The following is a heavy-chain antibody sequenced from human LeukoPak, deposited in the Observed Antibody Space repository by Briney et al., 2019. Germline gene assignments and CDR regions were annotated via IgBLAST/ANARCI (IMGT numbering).Heavy chain of an antibody. J-gene: IGHJ4*02. CDR1: GGTFSSYA. Sequence: SVKVSCKASGGTFSSYAISWVRQAPGQGLEWMGGIIPIFGTANYAQKFQGRVTITADESTSTAYMELSSLRSEDTAVYYCAPLGVYGSGSYYKKYYFDYWGQGTLVTVSS. D-gene: IGHD3-10*01. CDR3: APLGVYGSGSYYKKYYFDY. V-gene: IGHV1-69*13. CDR2: IIPIFGTA.